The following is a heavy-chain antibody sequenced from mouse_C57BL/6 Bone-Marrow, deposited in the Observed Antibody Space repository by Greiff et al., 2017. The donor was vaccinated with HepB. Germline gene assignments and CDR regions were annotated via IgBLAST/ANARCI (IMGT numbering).Heavy chain of an antibody. CDR2: IDPSDSET. CDR1: GYTFTSYW. V-gene: IGHV1-52*01. Sequence: QVQLQQPGAELVRPGSSVKLSCKASGYTFTSYWMHWVKQRPIQGLEWIGNIDPSDSETHYNQKFKNKATLTVDKSSSTAYMQLSSLTSEDSAVYYCARDSSGYGYWGQGTTLTVSS. J-gene: IGHJ2*01. CDR3: ARDSSGYGY. D-gene: IGHD3-2*02.